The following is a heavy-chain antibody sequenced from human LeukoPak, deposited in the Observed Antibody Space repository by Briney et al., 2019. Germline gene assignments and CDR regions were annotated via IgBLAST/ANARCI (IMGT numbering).Heavy chain of an antibody. Sequence: GESLKISCKGSGFTFTSYWVGWVRQMPGKGLESMGIIYPTDSDTGYSPSFQGQVTISADRSISTAYLQWSSLKASDTAIYYCARGNNRAFEIWGQGTMVTVSS. CDR3: ARGNNRAFEI. CDR1: GFTFTSYW. J-gene: IGHJ3*02. V-gene: IGHV5-51*01. CDR2: IYPTDSDT. D-gene: IGHD2/OR15-2a*01.